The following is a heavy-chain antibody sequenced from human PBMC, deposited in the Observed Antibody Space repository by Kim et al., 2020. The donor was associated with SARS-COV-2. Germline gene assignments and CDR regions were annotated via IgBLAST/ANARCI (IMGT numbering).Heavy chain of an antibody. Sequence: SETLSLTCDVYGGSFSGYYWSWIRQPPGKGLEWIGEINHSGSTNYNPSLKSRVTISVDTSKNQFSLKLSSVTAADTAVYYCARGRGRVVTGHYYYYGMDVWGQGTPVTVSS. CDR3: ARGRGRVVTGHYYYYGMDV. J-gene: IGHJ6*02. CDR2: INHSGST. V-gene: IGHV4-34*01. D-gene: IGHD2-21*02. CDR1: GGSFSGYY.